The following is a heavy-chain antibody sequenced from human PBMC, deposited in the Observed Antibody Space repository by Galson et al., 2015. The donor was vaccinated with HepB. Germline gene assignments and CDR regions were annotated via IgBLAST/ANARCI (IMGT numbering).Heavy chain of an antibody. D-gene: IGHD5-18*01. CDR3: ARDRYGSY. CDR1: GFTFSTYS. CDR2: ISSSGTI. Sequence: SLRLSCAASGFTFSTYSMNWVRQAPGKGLEWVSYISSSGTIYYADSVKGRSTISRDNAKNSLYLQMNSLRAEDTAVYYCARDRYGSYWGQGTLVTVSS. J-gene: IGHJ4*02. V-gene: IGHV3-48*01.